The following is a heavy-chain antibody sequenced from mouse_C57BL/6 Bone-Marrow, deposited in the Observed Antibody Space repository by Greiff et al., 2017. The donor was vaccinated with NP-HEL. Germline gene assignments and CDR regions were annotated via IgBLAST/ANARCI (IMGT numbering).Heavy chain of an antibody. CDR1: GFTFSSYA. CDR3: ARDGVYDGYYFDY. J-gene: IGHJ2*01. CDR2: ISDGGSYT. D-gene: IGHD2-3*01. V-gene: IGHV5-4*01. Sequence: DVQLVESGGGLVKPGGSLKLSCAASGFTFSSYAMSWVRQTPEKRLEWVATISDGGSYTYYPDNVKGRFTISRDNAKNNLYLQMSHLKSEDTAMYYCARDGVYDGYYFDYWGQGTTLTVSS.